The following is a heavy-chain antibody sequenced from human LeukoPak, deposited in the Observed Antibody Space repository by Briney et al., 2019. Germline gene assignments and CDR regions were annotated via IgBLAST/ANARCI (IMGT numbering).Heavy chain of an antibody. CDR2: IHNNGST. Sequence: SQTLSLTCTVSGASISTGSSYWSWIRQPAGEGLEWIGRIHNNGSTNYNPSLNSRVTISVDTSKNQVSLKLTSVTAADTAVYYCARSPFDYYYMDVWGKGTTVTVSS. CDR1: GASISTGSSY. V-gene: IGHV4-61*02. J-gene: IGHJ6*03. CDR3: ARSPFDYYYMDV.